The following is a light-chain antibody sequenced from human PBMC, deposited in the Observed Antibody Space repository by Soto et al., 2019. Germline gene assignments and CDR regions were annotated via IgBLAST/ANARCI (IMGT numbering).Light chain of an antibody. CDR1: QGIRNY. Sequence: DIQMTQSPTSLSASVGDRVPITCRASQGIRNYVAWYQQIPGKAPKLLIYAASTLQSGVPSRFSGSGSGTDFTLTINGLQPEDVATYSCQKYSSVPVFGPGTKVEIK. V-gene: IGKV1-27*01. CDR3: QKYSSVPV. CDR2: AAS. J-gene: IGKJ3*01.